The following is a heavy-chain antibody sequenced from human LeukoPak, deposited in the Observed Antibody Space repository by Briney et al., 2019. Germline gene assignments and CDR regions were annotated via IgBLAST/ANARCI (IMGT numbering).Heavy chain of an antibody. Sequence: SVKVSCKASGGTFSSYAISWVRQAPGQGLEWMGGISPIFGTANYAQKFQGRVTITADESTSTAYMELSSLRSEDTAVYYCARDHSPYYYGSGSQIHDAFDIWGQGTMVTVSS. D-gene: IGHD3-10*01. CDR2: ISPIFGTA. CDR1: GGTFSSYA. CDR3: ARDHSPYYYGSGSQIHDAFDI. V-gene: IGHV1-69*13. J-gene: IGHJ3*02.